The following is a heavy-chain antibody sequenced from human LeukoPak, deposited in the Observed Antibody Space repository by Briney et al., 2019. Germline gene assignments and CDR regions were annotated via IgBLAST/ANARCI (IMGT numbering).Heavy chain of an antibody. J-gene: IGHJ5*02. CDR3: ARDYGYCSSTSCYTLNWFDP. CDR1: GYTFTSYG. V-gene: IGHV1-18*01. CDR2: ISAYNGNT. Sequence: ASVKVSCTASGYTFTSYGISWVRQAPGQGLEWMGWISAYNGNTNYAQKLQGRVTMTTDTSTSTAYMELRSLRSDDTAVYYCARDYGYCSSTSCYTLNWFDPWGQGTLVTVSS. D-gene: IGHD2-2*02.